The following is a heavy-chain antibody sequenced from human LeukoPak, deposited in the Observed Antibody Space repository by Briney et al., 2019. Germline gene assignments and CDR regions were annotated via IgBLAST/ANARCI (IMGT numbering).Heavy chain of an antibody. D-gene: IGHD6-13*01. J-gene: IGHJ4*02. V-gene: IGHV4-4*02. CDR2: IYHSGST. CDR1: GGSISSSNW. CDR3: ARVMLAAAGVDY. Sequence: SGTLSLTCAVSGGSISSSNWWSWVRQPPGKGLEWIGEIYHSGSTNYNPSLKSRVTISVDKSENQFSLKLSSVTAADTAVYYCARVMLAAAGVDYWGQGTLVTVSS.